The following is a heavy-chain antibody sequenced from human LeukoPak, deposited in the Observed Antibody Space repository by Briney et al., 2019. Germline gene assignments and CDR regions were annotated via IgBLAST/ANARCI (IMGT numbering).Heavy chain of an antibody. CDR2: INAYNGNT. Sequence: ASVKVSCKASGYTFTSYGISWVRQAPGQGLEWMGWINAYNGNTNYAQKAQGRVTLTTDTSTSTAYMELRSLTSDDTDLYYCAGCVPSSLSAAVDYWGQGTLVTVSS. D-gene: IGHD6-13*01. V-gene: IGHV1-18*01. CDR3: AGCVPSSLSAAVDY. J-gene: IGHJ4*02. CDR1: GYTFTSYG.